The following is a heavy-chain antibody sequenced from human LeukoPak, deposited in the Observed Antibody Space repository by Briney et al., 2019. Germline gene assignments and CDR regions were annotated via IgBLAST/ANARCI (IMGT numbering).Heavy chain of an antibody. CDR1: GFTFSSYA. J-gene: IGHJ3*02. CDR2: ISGDGGST. CDR3: AKNRGLFYAFDI. V-gene: IGHV3-23*01. Sequence: GGSLRLSCAASGFTFSSYAVNWVRQTPGKGLEWVSAISGDGGSTYYADSVKGRFTISRDNSKNTLYLQMNSLRAEDTAVYYCAKNRGLFYAFDIWGQGTMVTVSS. D-gene: IGHD3-10*01.